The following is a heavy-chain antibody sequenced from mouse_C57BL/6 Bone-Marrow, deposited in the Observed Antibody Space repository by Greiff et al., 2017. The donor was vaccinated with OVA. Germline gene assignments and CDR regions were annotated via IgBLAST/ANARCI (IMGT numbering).Heavy chain of an antibody. CDR1: GYTFTSYW. CDR2: IDPSDSYT. Sequence: QVQLQQPGAELVMPGASVKLSCKASGYTFTSYWMHWVKQRPGQGLEWIGEIDPSDSYTNYHQKFKGKSTLTVDKSSSTAYMQLSSLTSEDSAVYYCARDGYGSTFAYWGQGTLVTVSA. CDR3: ARDGYGSTFAY. J-gene: IGHJ3*01. V-gene: IGHV1-69*01. D-gene: IGHD1-1*01.